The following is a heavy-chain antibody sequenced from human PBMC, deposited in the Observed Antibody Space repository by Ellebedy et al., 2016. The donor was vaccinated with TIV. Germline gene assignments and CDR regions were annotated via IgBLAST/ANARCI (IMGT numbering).Heavy chain of an antibody. Sequence: AASVKVSCKASGFPFTSFYMHWVRQAPGQGLEWMRIINPSGGSTTYAQKFQGRVTMTRDTSTSTVYMELSSLRSEDTAVYYCASDEHSSSWYSFDYWGQGTLVTVSS. CDR1: GFPFTSFY. CDR3: ASDEHSSSWYSFDY. J-gene: IGHJ4*02. CDR2: INPSGGST. D-gene: IGHD6-13*01. V-gene: IGHV1-46*01.